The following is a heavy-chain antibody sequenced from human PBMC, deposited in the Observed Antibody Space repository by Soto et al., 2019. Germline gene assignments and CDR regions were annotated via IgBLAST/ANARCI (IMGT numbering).Heavy chain of an antibody. CDR3: AKDQYSSSWYLGY. V-gene: IGHV3-23*01. CDR1: GFTFSSYA. CDR2: VSRSGGST. J-gene: IGHJ4*02. D-gene: IGHD6-13*01. Sequence: PVGSLRLSCAASGFTFSSYAMSWVRQASGKELESVSGVSRSGGSTYYADSVKRRFTISRDNSKNTLYLKMNSLRAEDTAVYYCAKDQYSSSWYLGYWGQGTLVTVHS.